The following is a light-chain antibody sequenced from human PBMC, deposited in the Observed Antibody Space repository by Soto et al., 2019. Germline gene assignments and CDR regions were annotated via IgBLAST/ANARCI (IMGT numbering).Light chain of an antibody. CDR1: QSVSSSY. CDR2: GAS. V-gene: IGKV3-20*01. J-gene: IGKJ2*01. Sequence: EIVLTQSPGTLSLSPGERATLSCRASQSVSSSYLAWYQQKPGQAPSLLIYGASSRATGIPDRFSGSGSETDFTLIISRREPEDFAVYYCQQYGSAPPYTFGQGTKLEIK. CDR3: QQYGSAPPYT.